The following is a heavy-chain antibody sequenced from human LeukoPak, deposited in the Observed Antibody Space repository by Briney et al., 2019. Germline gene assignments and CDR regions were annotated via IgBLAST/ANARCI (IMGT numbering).Heavy chain of an antibody. J-gene: IGHJ3*02. CDR2: SDPEDGET. CDR3: ATVGGSGNLIDDFDI. CDR1: GGTFSSYA. Sequence: ASVKISCKASGGTFSSYAISWVRQAPGQGLEGMGGSDPEDGETIYAQKFQVRVTMTEDTSTDTAYMELSSLRSEDTAVYYCATVGGSGNLIDDFDIWGQGTMVTVSS. D-gene: IGHD3-10*01. V-gene: IGHV1-24*01.